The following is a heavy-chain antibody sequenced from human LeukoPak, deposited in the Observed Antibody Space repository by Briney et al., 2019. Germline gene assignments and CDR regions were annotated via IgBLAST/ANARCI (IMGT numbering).Heavy chain of an antibody. J-gene: IGHJ4*02. D-gene: IGHD4-17*01. CDR2: IIPIFGTA. Sequence: ASVKVSCKASGGTFSSYAISWVRQAPGQGLEWKGGIIPIFGTANYAQKFQGRVTITADESTSTAYMELSSRTSEDTAVYYCARAHGDVPLDYWGQGTLVTVSS. V-gene: IGHV1-69*13. CDR1: GGTFSSYA. CDR3: ARAHGDVPLDY.